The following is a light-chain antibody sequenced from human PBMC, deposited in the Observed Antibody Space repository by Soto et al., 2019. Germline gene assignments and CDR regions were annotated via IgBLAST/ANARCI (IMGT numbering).Light chain of an antibody. Sequence: QSVLTQPASVSGSPGQSITISCTGTSSDVGGYNYVSWYQQHPGKAPKLMIYDVSNRPSGVSNRFSGSKSGNTASLTISGLKAEDEADYYCSSYPSSSTLVVFGGGTKLTV. J-gene: IGLJ2*01. V-gene: IGLV2-14*01. CDR1: SSDVGGYNY. CDR3: SSYPSSSTLVV. CDR2: DVS.